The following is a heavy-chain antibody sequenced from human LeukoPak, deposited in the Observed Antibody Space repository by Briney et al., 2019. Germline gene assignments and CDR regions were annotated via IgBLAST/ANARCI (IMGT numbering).Heavy chain of an antibody. D-gene: IGHD5-18*01. CDR2: IYYSGST. V-gene: IGHV4-59*01. Sequence: SETLSLTCTVSGGSISSDYWSWIRQPPGKGLGWVWYIYYSGSTNYNPSLKSRVTISVDTSKNQFSLKLSSVTAADTAVYYCARVPVDTAMVSRYFDYWGQGTLVTVSS. CDR1: GGSISSDY. CDR3: ARVPVDTAMVSRYFDY. J-gene: IGHJ4*02.